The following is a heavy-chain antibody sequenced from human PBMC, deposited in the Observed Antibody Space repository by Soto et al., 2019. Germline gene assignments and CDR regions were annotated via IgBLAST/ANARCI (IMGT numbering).Heavy chain of an antibody. CDR1: GYTFTSYA. V-gene: IGHV1-3*01. CDR2: INAGNGNT. CDR3: LRVRQIRHYIDY. J-gene: IGHJ4*02. Sequence: ASVKVSCKASGYTFTSYAMHWVRQAPGQRLEWMGWINAGNGNTKYSQKFQGRVTITRDTSASTAYMELSSLRSEDTAVYYCLRVRQIRHYIDYWGPGTLVTVSS.